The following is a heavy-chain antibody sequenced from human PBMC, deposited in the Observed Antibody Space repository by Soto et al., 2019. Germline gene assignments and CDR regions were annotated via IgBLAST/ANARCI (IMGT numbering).Heavy chain of an antibody. CDR2: ISYDGDNK. CDR1: GFTFNYHA. Sequence: QVQLVESGGGVVQPGRSLRLSCAASGFTFNYHALNWVRQAPGKGLEWVVVISYDGDNKYIAESVKGRFTISRDNSKNTVSLQMNSLRTEDTAMYFCARGTTTSAFSAMDVWGQGTTVTVSS. D-gene: IGHD1-1*01. CDR3: ARGTTTSAFSAMDV. V-gene: IGHV3-30-3*01. J-gene: IGHJ6*02.